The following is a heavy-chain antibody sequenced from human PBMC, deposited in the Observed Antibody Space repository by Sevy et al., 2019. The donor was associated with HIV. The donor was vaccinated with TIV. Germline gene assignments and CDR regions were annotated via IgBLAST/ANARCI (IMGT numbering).Heavy chain of an antibody. CDR3: AGGPAEGSYYVY. V-gene: IGHV4-61*01. Sequence: SETLSLTCTVSGGSVSSGSYYWSWIRQPPGKGLEWIGYIYYSGSTNYNPSLKGRVTISVDTSKNQFSLKLSSVTAADTAVYYCAGGPAEGSYYVYWGQGTLVTVSS. J-gene: IGHJ4*02. CDR2: IYYSGST. D-gene: IGHD1-26*01. CDR1: GGSVSSGSYY.